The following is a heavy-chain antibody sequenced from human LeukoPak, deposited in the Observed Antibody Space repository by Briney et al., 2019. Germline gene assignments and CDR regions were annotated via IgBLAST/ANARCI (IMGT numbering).Heavy chain of an antibody. CDR1: GFTFSEYW. CDR3: ARDGSCFDF. Sequence: GGSLRLSRGASGFTFSEYWMTWVRQAPGRGPEWVANIKGDGTKMYYVDSVKGRFTISRDNDKNSLYLQMNNLRVEDTAVYHCARDGSCFDFWGQGALVTVSS. J-gene: IGHJ4*02. D-gene: IGHD6-19*01. V-gene: IGHV3-7*01. CDR2: IKGDGTKM.